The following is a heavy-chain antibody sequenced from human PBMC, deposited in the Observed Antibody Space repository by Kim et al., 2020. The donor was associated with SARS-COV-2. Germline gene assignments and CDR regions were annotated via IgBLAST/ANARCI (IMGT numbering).Heavy chain of an antibody. J-gene: IGHJ4*02. CDR3: AKGDRYYYDSSGYYLDY. V-gene: IGHV3-23*01. Sequence: KGRFTISRDNSKNTLNLQMNSLRAEDTAVYYCAKGDRYYYDSSGYYLDYWGQGTLVTVSS. D-gene: IGHD3-22*01.